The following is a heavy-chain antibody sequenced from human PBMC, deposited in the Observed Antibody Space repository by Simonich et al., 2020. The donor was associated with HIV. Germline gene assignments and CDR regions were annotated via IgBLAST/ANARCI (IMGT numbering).Heavy chain of an antibody. V-gene: IGHV1-69*13. Sequence: QVQLVQSGAEVRKPGSSVKVSCKASGGTFSSYAISWVRQAPGQGLEWMGGIIPSFGTATDSEQKFQGRVTITAEKSTSIAYMELTSLRSEDTAVYYCARDRRSMTTVAYSWYFDLWGRGTLVTVSS. J-gene: IGHJ2*01. CDR3: ARDRRSMTTVAYSWYFDL. CDR1: GGTFSSYA. CDR2: IIPSFGTA. D-gene: IGHD4-17*01.